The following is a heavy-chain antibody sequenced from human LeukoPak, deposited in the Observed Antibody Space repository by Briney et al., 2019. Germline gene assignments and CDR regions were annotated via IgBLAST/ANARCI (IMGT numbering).Heavy chain of an antibody. CDR2: ISSSSSYI. D-gene: IGHD3-10*01. CDR1: GFTFSSYS. CDR3: ARDLLWFGELFDYYYGMDV. V-gene: IGHV3-21*01. Sequence: GGSLRLSCAASGFTFSSYSMNWVRQAPGKGLEWVSSISSSSSYIYYADSVKGRFTISRDNAKNSLYLQMNSLRAEDTAVYYCARDLLWFGELFDYYYGMDVWGQGTTVTVSS. J-gene: IGHJ6*02.